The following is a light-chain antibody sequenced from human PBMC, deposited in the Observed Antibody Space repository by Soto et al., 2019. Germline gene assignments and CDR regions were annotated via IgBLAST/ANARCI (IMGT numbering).Light chain of an antibody. CDR2: SAS. CDR1: QRINIY. Sequence: DIQMTQSPSSLSTSIGARVTITCRASQRINIYLNWYRQKPGKAPELLIYSASNLQSGVPSRFSGSGSGTDFTLTISGLQSEDFATYYCQQSFSTPTFGQGTRLENK. V-gene: IGKV1-39*01. J-gene: IGKJ5*01. CDR3: QQSFSTPT.